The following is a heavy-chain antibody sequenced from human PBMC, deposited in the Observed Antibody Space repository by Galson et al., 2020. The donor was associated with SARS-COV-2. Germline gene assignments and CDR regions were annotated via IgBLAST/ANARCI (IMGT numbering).Heavy chain of an antibody. CDR3: ARDGKPYYYDSSGYYGAYYFDY. V-gene: IGHV1-46*03. J-gene: IGHJ4*02. Sequence: ASVKVSCKASGYTFTSYYMHWVRQAPGQGLEWMGIINPSGGSTSYAQKFQGRVTMTRDTSTSTVYMELSSLRSEDTAVYYCARDGKPYYYDSSGYYGAYYFDYWGQGTLVTVSS. CDR2: INPSGGST. CDR1: GYTFTSYY. D-gene: IGHD3-22*01.